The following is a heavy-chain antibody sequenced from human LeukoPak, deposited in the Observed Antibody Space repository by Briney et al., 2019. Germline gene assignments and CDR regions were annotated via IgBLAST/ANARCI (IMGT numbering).Heavy chain of an antibody. CDR3: AKDGTGCGGDCYSDY. D-gene: IGHD2-21*02. V-gene: IGHV3-23*01. Sequence: GGSLRLSCAASGFTFDTYGMSWVRQAPGKGLEWVSSISSNSANRYYADSVKGRFTISRDNSKNTLYLQMNSLTAEDTAVYYCAKDGTGCGGDCYSDYWGQGTLVTVSS. J-gene: IGHJ4*02. CDR1: GFTFDTYG. CDR2: ISSNSANR.